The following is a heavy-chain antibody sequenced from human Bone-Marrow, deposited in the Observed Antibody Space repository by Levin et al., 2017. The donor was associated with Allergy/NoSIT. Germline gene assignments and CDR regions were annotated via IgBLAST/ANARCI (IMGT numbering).Heavy chain of an antibody. CDR2: INAANGDT. D-gene: IGHD2-2*01. Sequence: SVKVSCKASGYIVTDFAIHWVRQAPGQTLEWMGWINAANGDTRYSQSLQDRVTITCDTSATTAYMELSSLRSEDTAVYYCARAAIGNSFFTYWGQGTLVTVSS. V-gene: IGHV1-3*01. CDR1: GYIVTDFA. CDR3: ARAAIGNSFFTY. J-gene: IGHJ4*02.